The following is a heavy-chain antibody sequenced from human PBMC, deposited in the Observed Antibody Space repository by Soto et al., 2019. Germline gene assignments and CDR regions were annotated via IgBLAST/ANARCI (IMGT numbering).Heavy chain of an antibody. D-gene: IGHD3-10*01. J-gene: IGHJ4*02. Sequence: QVQLQQWGAGLLKPSETLSLTCAVYGGSFSGYYWSWIRQPPGKGLEWIGEINHSGSTNYNPSLKSRVTISVDTSKNQFSLKLSSVTAADTAVYYCARGRGVLWFGAPWYFDYWGQGTLVTVSS. CDR1: GGSFSGYY. CDR2: INHSGST. CDR3: ARGRGVLWFGAPWYFDY. V-gene: IGHV4-34*01.